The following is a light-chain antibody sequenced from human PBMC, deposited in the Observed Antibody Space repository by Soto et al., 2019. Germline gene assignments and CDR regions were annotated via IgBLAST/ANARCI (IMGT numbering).Light chain of an antibody. CDR2: EGT. Sequence: QSALTQPASVSGSPGQSITISCTGTSSDVGSYNFVSWFQQHPGKVPKLIIYEGTERPSGVSNRFSASKSGNTASLTISGLQPEDEADYYCCSYAGPSTIFGVGTKVTVL. V-gene: IGLV2-23*01. CDR1: SSDVGSYNF. CDR3: CSYAGPSTI. J-gene: IGLJ2*01.